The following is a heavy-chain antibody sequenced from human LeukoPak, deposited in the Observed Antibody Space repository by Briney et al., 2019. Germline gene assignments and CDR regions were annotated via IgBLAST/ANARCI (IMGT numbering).Heavy chain of an antibody. CDR2: INHSGST. J-gene: IGHJ5*02. V-gene: IGHV4-34*01. Sequence: SETLSLTCAVYGGSFSGYYWSWIRQPPGKGLEWIGEINHSGSTNYNPSLKSRVTISVDTSKNQFSLKLSSVTAADTAVYDCARVPRYDYVWGSYRSNWFDPWGQGTLVTVSS. CDR3: ARVPRYDYVWGSYRSNWFDP. CDR1: GGSFSGYY. D-gene: IGHD3-16*02.